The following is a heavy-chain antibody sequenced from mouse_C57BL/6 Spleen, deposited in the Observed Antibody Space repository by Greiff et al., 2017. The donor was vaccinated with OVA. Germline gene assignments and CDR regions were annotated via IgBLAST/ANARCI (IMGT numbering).Heavy chain of an antibody. V-gene: IGHV1-64*01. CDR3: ASEGYYYGSSPAWFAY. Sequence: VQLQQPGAELVKPGASVKLSCKASGYTFTSYWMHWVKQRPGQGLEWIGMIHPNSGSTNYNEKFKSKATLTVDKSSSTAYMQLSSLTSEDSAVYYCASEGYYYGSSPAWFAYWGQGTLVTVSA. D-gene: IGHD1-1*01. CDR1: GYTFTSYW. CDR2: IHPNSGST. J-gene: IGHJ3*01.